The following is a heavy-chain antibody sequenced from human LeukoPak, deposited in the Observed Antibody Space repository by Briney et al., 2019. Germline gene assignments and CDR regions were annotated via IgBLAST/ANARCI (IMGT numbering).Heavy chain of an antibody. D-gene: IGHD2-21*02. V-gene: IGHV4-34*01. CDR1: GGSFSRYY. CDR3: ARGATVSETGYFDF. J-gene: IGHJ4*03. Sequence: SETLSLTCAVYGGSFSRYYWSWIRQSPGKGLEWIAEIDHRGDTNYNPSVKSRVTISVDTSKNQFSLTVRSLSAADTAVYYCARGATVSETGYFDFWGQGTPVTVSS. CDR2: IDHRGDT.